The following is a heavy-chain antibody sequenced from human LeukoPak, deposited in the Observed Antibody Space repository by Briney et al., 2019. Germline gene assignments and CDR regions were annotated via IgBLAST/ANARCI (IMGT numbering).Heavy chain of an antibody. Sequence: GGSLRLSCAASGFTFINYNMNWVRQAPGKGLEWISYIVSSSSTIYYADSVKGRFTISRDNGKNSLYLQMNSLRAEDTAVYYCARQGERDAFDIWGQGTMVTVSS. CDR3: ARQGERDAFDI. V-gene: IGHV3-48*04. D-gene: IGHD1-1*01. CDR1: GFTFINYN. J-gene: IGHJ3*02. CDR2: IVSSSSTI.